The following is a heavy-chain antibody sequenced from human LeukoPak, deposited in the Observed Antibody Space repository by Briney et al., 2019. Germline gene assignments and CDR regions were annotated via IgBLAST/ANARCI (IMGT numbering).Heavy chain of an antibody. J-gene: IGHJ4*02. CDR3: AKGLSPHSSGYYFDY. V-gene: IGHV3-23*01. D-gene: IGHD3-22*01. CDR1: GFTFSSYA. CDR2: ISGSGDRR. Sequence: PGGSLRLSCAASGFTFSSYAMSWVRQVPGKGLEWVSTISGSGDRRPNADSVKGRFTISRDNSKNTLYLQMNNLRAEDTAVYYCAKGLSPHSSGYYFDYWGQGTLVVVSS.